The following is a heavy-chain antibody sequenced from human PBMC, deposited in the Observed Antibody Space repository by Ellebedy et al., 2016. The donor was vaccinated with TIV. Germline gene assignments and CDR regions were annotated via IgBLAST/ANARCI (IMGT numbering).Heavy chain of an antibody. CDR1: GYTFTSYY. CDR3: ARDYYGSGSYYNTAMDSYY. V-gene: IGHV1-46*01. J-gene: IGHJ4*02. CDR2: INPSGGST. D-gene: IGHD3-10*01. Sequence: AASVKVSCKASGYTFTSYYMHWVRQAPGQGLEWMGIINPSGGSTSYAQKFQGRVTITRDTSASTAYMELSSLRSEDTAVYYCARDYYGSGSYYNTAMDSYYWGQGTLVTVSS.